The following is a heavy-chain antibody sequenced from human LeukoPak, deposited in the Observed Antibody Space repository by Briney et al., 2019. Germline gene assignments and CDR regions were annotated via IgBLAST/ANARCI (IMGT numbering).Heavy chain of an antibody. CDR2: ISSSSSYI. Sequence: GGSLRLSCAASGFTFSSYSMNWVRQAPGKGLEWVSSISSSSSYIYYADSVKGRFTISRDNAKNSLYLQMNSLRAEDTAVYYCARDPKGWYFDLWGRGTLVTVSS. J-gene: IGHJ2*01. V-gene: IGHV3-21*01. CDR3: ARDPKGWYFDL. CDR1: GFTFSSYS.